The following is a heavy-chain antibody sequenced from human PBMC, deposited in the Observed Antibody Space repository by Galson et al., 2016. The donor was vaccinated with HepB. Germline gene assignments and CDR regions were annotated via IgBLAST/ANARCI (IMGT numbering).Heavy chain of an antibody. CDR2: IHYSGST. Sequence: SETLSLTCTVSGGSIRSSSYYWGWVRQPPGKGLDWIGNIHYSGSTFYSPSLKSRVTISVDTAKNQISLRLSSVTAADTAVYYCAGGGHYYVSSGYYSGDFDSWGQGTLVTVSS. CDR1: GGSIRSSSYY. D-gene: IGHD3-22*01. J-gene: IGHJ4*02. V-gene: IGHV4-39*01. CDR3: AGGGHYYVSSGYYSGDFDS.